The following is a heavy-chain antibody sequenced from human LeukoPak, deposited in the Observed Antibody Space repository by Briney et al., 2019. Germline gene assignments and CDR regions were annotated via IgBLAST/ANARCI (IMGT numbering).Heavy chain of an antibody. V-gene: IGHV3-23*01. CDR1: GFTFSRCG. CDR2: ISGSDDGT. J-gene: IGHJ4*02. D-gene: IGHD3-22*01. CDR3: ARGAYYYED. Sequence: GGSLRLSCAASGFTFSRCGMTWVRQAPGKGLEWVSSISGSDDGTYYADSVKGRFTISRDNAKNSLYLQMNSLRAEDTAVYYCARGAYYYEDWGQGTLVTVSS.